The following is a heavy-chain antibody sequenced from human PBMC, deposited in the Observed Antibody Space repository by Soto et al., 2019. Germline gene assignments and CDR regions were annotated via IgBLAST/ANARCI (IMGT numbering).Heavy chain of an antibody. D-gene: IGHD2-21*01. V-gene: IGHV5-51*01. CDR1: GYTFSNFW. Sequence: PGESLKISCQCSGYTFSNFWVGWVRQLPGQGLEWMGSIYPGDHDTRYSPSFPGKVTIPAQKSIKTAYMQWNSLEAPDSRFSLWARSPRSTPYFAHGGQGALVPVSS. CDR2: IYPGDHDT. CDR3: ARSPRSTPYFAH. J-gene: IGHJ4*02.